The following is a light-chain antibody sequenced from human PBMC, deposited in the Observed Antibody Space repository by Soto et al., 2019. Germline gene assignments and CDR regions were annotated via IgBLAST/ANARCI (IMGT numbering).Light chain of an antibody. CDR1: QSVSSN. J-gene: IGKJ4*01. CDR2: GAS. V-gene: IGKV3-15*01. Sequence: EIVMTQSPATLSVSPGERATLSCRASQSVSSNLAWYQQKPGQAPRLLIYGASTRATGIPARFSGSGSGTEFTLTISSLQSEELAVYYCQQYNICPPLTFGGGTKVDIK. CDR3: QQYNICPPLT.